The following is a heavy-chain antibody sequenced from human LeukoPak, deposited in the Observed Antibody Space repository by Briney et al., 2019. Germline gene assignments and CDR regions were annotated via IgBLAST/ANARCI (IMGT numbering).Heavy chain of an antibody. V-gene: IGHV1-18*01. Sequence: ASVKVSCKASGYTFTSYGINWVRQAPGQGLEWMGWISAYNGNTNYEQKLQGRVTMTTDTSTSTAYMELRSLRSDDTAVYYCARIVATIKAFDIWGQGTMVTVSS. CDR2: ISAYNGNT. CDR3: ARIVATIKAFDI. J-gene: IGHJ3*02. D-gene: IGHD5-12*01. CDR1: GYTFTSYG.